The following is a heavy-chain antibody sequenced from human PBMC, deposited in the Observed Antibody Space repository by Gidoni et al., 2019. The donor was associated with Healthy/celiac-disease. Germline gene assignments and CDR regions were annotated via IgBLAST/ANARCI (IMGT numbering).Heavy chain of an antibody. Sequence: QVQLQQWGAGLLKPSETLSLTCAVYGGSFIGYYWRWIRQPPGTGLEWIGEINHSGSTNYNPSLKSRVTISVDTSKNQFSLKLSSVTAADTAVYYCARRRIQPPFYPRKPYYGMDVWGQGTTVTVSS. D-gene: IGHD5-18*01. CDR2: INHSGST. V-gene: IGHV4-34*01. CDR1: GGSFIGYY. J-gene: IGHJ6*02. CDR3: ARRRIQPPFYPRKPYYGMDV.